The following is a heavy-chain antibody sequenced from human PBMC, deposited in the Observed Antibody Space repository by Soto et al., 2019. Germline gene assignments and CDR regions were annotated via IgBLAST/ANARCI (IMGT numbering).Heavy chain of an antibody. CDR2: ISPNSNYR. V-gene: IGHV3-11*06. J-gene: IGHJ4*02. D-gene: IGHD2-21*01. Sequence: GGSLRLSCEVSGFTFSDFYMSWIRQAPGKGLEWLSYISPNSNYRQYAESVKGRHTISRDSAKNSLSLQMNSLRVEDTAVYYCVRGGGGGQFDSWGQGTLVTVSS. CDR1: GFTFSDFY. CDR3: VRGGGGGQFDS.